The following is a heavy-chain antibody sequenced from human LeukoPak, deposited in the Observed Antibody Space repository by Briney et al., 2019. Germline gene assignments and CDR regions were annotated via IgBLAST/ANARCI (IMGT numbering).Heavy chain of an antibody. V-gene: IGHV4-39*01. Sequence: SETLSLTCTVSGVSISSSSYYWGWIRQPPGKGLEWIGSIYYSGSTYYNPSLKSRVTISVDTSKNQFSLKLSSVTAADTAVYYCARKYFEVEVPAATNYYYYGMGVWGQGTTVTVSS. CDR2: IYYSGST. CDR3: ARKYFEVEVPAATNYYYYGMGV. CDR1: GVSISSSSYY. J-gene: IGHJ6*02. D-gene: IGHD2-2*01.